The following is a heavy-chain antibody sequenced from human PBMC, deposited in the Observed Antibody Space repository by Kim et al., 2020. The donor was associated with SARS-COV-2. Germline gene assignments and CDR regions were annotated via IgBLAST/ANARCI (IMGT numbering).Heavy chain of an antibody. CDR3: ARHLRGYYVSVLDF. CDR2: IYYGGNT. V-gene: IGHV4-39*01. CDR1: GGSISSSSYY. J-gene: IGHJ4*02. Sequence: SETLSLTCAVSGGSISSSSYYWGWIRQTPGKGLEWIASIYYGGNTYYNPSLKSRVTIFVDTSKNQFSLKLSSVTAADTAVYYCARHLRGYYVSVLDFWGQGTRVTVSS. D-gene: IGHD1-26*01.